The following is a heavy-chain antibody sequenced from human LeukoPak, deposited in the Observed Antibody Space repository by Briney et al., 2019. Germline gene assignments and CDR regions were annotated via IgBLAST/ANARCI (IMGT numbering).Heavy chain of an antibody. J-gene: IGHJ3*02. V-gene: IGHV3-23*01. D-gene: IGHD2-21*02. CDR3: AKEHIVVVTAGDAFDI. Sequence: GGSLRLSCAASGFTFTSFAMSWVRQAPGKGLEWVSAISGSGGSTYYADSVKGRFTISRDNSRNTVYLQMNSLGAEDTAVYYCAKEHIVVVTAGDAFDIWGQGTVVTVSS. CDR2: ISGSGGST. CDR1: GFTFTSFA.